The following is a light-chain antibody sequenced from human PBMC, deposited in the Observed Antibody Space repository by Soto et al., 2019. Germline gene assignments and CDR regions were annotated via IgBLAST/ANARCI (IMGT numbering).Light chain of an antibody. CDR3: QQYSSSSGYT. CDR1: QNIATQF. J-gene: IGKJ2*01. Sequence: VLTQSPGTLSLSPGERATLSCRASQNIATQFFTWYQQRPGQAPRVLIYGTSTRATGIPDMFSGSGSGTDFTLTISRLEPDDFAVYYCQQYSSSSGYTFGQGTKLEIK. CDR2: GTS. V-gene: IGKV3-20*01.